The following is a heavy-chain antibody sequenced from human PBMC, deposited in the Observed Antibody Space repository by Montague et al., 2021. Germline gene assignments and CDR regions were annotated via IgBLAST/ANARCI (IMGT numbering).Heavy chain of an antibody. CDR2: TFNTGSS. V-gene: IGHV4-39*01. D-gene: IGHD2-15*01. CDR3: ARSLYCIGGSCYSGFDP. CDR1: GGSISSNSYW. J-gene: IGHJ5*02. Sequence: SETRSLTCTVSGGSISSNSYWWAWIRQPPGKGLEYVGTTFNTGSSYCSPSLKSRVTISVDTSKNQLSLRLSAVTAADTAVYYCARSLYCIGGSCYSGFDPWGQGTLVTVSS.